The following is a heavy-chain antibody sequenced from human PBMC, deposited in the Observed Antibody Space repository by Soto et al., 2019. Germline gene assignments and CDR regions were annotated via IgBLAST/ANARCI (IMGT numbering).Heavy chain of an antibody. Sequence: EVQLLESGGGLVQPGGSLRLSCAASGFTFNSYAMSWFRQAPGKGLEWVSSVTGSGDDTFYVDSVRGRFTISRDNSKNTLYLQMNSLRAEDTAVYYCAQDESPGGWLSLYWGQGTLVTVSS. CDR2: VTGSGDDT. CDR1: GFTFNSYA. J-gene: IGHJ4*02. D-gene: IGHD2-21*01. V-gene: IGHV3-23*01. CDR3: AQDESPGGWLSLY.